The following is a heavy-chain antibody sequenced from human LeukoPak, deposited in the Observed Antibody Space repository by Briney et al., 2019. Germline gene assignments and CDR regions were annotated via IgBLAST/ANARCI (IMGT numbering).Heavy chain of an antibody. CDR3: ARGSAMVTTYRGGNWFDP. Sequence: ASVKVSCKASGYTFTGYYMHWVRPAPGQGLEWMGCINPNSGGTKYAQKFQGRVTMNRDTSISTAYMELSRLRSDDTAVYYWARGSAMVTTYRGGNWFDPWGQGTLVTVSS. CDR1: GYTFTGYY. V-gene: IGHV1-2*02. D-gene: IGHD5-18*01. CDR2: INPNSGGT. J-gene: IGHJ5*02.